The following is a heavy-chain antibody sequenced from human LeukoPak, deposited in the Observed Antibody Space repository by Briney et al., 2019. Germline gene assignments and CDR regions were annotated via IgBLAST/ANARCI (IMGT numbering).Heavy chain of an antibody. Sequence: PGGSLRLSCAASGFTFDDFTMHWVRQAPGKGLEWVSLITWDGGSTYYADSVKGRFTISRDNSKNSLYLQMNSLRTEDTALYYCAKGKNTGRYLSHVDYWGQGTLVTVSS. CDR1: GFTFDDFT. J-gene: IGHJ4*02. CDR3: AKGKNTGRYLSHVDY. CDR2: ITWDGGST. D-gene: IGHD3-10*01. V-gene: IGHV3-43*01.